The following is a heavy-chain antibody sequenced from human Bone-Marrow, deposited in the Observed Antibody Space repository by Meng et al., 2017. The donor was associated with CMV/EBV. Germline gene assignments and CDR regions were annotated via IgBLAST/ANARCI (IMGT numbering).Heavy chain of an antibody. V-gene: IGHV3-30-3*01. CDR2: ISYDGSNK. Sequence: GPLGGAGGGVVQPGRSLRLSCDASGFTFSSYAMHWVRQAPGKGLEWVAVISYDGSNKYYADSVKGRFTISRDNSKNTLYLQMNSLRAEDTAVYYCARDLESLYFDYWGQGTLVTVSS. D-gene: IGHD5-24*01. CDR3: ARDLESLYFDY. CDR1: GFTFSSYA. J-gene: IGHJ4*02.